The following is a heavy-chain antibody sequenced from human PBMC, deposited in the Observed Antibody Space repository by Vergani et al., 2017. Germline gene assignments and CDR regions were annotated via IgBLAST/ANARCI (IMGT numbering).Heavy chain of an antibody. CDR3: ARDRGHYYYYYMDV. CDR1: GGSFSGYY. Sequence: QVQLQQWGAGLLKPSETLSLTCAVYGGSFSGYYWSWIRQPPGKGLEWIGEINHSGSTYYNPSLKSRVIISGDTSKNQFSLKLSSVTAADTAVYYCARDRGHYYYYYMDVWGKGTTVTVSS. V-gene: IGHV4-34*01. CDR2: INHSGST. J-gene: IGHJ6*03. D-gene: IGHD3-10*01.